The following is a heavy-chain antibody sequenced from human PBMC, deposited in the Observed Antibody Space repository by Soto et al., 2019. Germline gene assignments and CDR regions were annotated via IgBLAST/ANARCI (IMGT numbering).Heavy chain of an antibody. J-gene: IGHJ4*02. V-gene: IGHV3-30-3*01. Sequence: PGGSLRLSCAASAFTFSSYGMHWVRQAPGKGLEWVAMISYDGSEKYYADSVKGRLTISRDNSKNTLYLQMNSLRAEDTAVYYCARTSWLMVRGVIHYWGQGTLVTVS. CDR1: AFTFSSYG. CDR3: ARTSWLMVRGVIHY. CDR2: ISYDGSEK. D-gene: IGHD3-10*01.